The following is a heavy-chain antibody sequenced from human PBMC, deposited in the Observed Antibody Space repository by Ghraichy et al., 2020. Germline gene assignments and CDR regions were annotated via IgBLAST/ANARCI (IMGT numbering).Heavy chain of an antibody. V-gene: IGHV3-49*04. CDR1: GFTFGGYA. D-gene: IGHD1-1*01. CDR3: TGEQGTTGTTWGY. CDR2: IRSKTYGGTA. Sequence: GGSLRLSCTTSGFTFGGYAMSWVRQAPGKGLEWVGFIRSKTYGGTAEYAASVKGRFTISRDDSKSIAYLQMDSLKTEDTALYYCTGEQGTTGTTWGYWGQGTLVTVSS. J-gene: IGHJ4*02.